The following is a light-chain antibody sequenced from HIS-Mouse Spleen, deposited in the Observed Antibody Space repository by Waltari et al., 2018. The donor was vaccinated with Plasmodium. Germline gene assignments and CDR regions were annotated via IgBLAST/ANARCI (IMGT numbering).Light chain of an antibody. CDR2: EGS. Sequence: QSALTQPASVSGSPGQSITLSCTGTSRDVGSYNLVPWYQQHPGKAPKPMIYEGSKRPSGVSNRFSGSKSGNTASLTISGLQAEDEADYYCCSYAGSSTLVFGGGTKLTVL. V-gene: IGLV2-23*01. CDR1: SRDVGSYNL. CDR3: CSYAGSSTLV. J-gene: IGLJ2*01.